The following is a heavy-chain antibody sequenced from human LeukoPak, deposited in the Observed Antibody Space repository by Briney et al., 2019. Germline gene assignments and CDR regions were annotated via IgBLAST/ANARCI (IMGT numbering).Heavy chain of an antibody. CDR1: GGSIRTNNW. Sequence: PSGTLSLTCAVSGGSIRTNNWWSWVRQPPGKGLEWIGEIYHSGSTNNNPSLASRVTMSVDKSKNQFSLKLSSVTAADTAVYYCARAYDFWRGYPLDFWGQGTLVTVSS. D-gene: IGHD3-3*01. J-gene: IGHJ4*02. V-gene: IGHV4-4*02. CDR3: ARAYDFWRGYPLDF. CDR2: IYHSGST.